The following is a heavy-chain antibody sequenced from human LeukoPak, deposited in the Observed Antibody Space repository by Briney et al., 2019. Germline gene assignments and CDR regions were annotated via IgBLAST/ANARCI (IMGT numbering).Heavy chain of an antibody. CDR1: GGSFSGYY. J-gene: IGHJ6*03. CDR2: INHSGST. Sequence: SETLSLTCAVYGGSFSGYYWSWIRQPPGKGLEWIGEINHSGSTNYNPSPKSRVTISVDTSKNQFSLKLSSVTAADTAVYYCARGRGYCSSTSCYYYGSGSYYTYYMDVWGKGATVTVSS. V-gene: IGHV4-34*01. D-gene: IGHD3-10*01. CDR3: ARGRGYCSSTSCYYYGSGSYYTYYMDV.